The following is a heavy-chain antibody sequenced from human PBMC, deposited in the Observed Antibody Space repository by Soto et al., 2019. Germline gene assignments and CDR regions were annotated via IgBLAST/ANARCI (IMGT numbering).Heavy chain of an antibody. Sequence: QVQLRQWGAGLLKPSETLSLTCAVFGGSFSDYYWTWIRQPPGKGLEWIGEINHSGTTSYNPSLKSRLTXSXXXXXXXXXXXXXXXXXXXXXVYYCARKPIYHFFAGYYSVDYWGQGTLVTVSS. CDR1: GGSFSDYY. CDR3: ARKPIYHFFAGYYSVDY. V-gene: IGHV4-34*01. J-gene: IGHJ4*02. D-gene: IGHD3-9*01. CDR2: INHSGTT.